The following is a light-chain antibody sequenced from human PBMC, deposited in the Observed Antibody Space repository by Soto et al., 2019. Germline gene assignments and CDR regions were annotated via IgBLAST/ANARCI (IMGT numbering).Light chain of an antibody. CDR2: AAS. CDR3: QQLKSDPRYT. CDR1: QGISSD. V-gene: IGKV1-9*01. J-gene: IGKJ2*01. Sequence: DIQLTQSPSFLSASVGDRVTITCRASQGISSDLAWYQQKPWKAPKLLIYAASTLQSGVPSRFSGSGSGTEFTLTISSLQPEDFATYYCQQLKSDPRYTGGQGTKLEIK.